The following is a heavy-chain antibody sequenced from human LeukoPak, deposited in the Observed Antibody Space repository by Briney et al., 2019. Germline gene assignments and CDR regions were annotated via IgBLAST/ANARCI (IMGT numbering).Heavy chain of an antibody. V-gene: IGHV4-59*08. CDR1: GGSISSYY. CDR3: ARHRVATTEFDY. J-gene: IGHJ4*02. CDR2: IYYSGST. D-gene: IGHD1-1*01. Sequence: SDTLSLTCTVSGGSISSYYWSWIRQPPGKGLEWIGYIYYSGSTNYNPSLKSRVTISVDTSKNQFSLKLSSVTAADTAVYYCARHRVATTEFDYWGQGTLVTVSS.